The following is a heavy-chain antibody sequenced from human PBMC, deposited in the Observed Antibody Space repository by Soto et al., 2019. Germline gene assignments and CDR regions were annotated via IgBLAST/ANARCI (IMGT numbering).Heavy chain of an antibody. V-gene: IGHV3-23*01. CDR3: AKLRGQMYEDILHGYRYSFDY. D-gene: IGHD3-9*01. J-gene: IGHJ4*02. CDR2: ISGDGGST. Sequence: PEGSLGLSSAASGISFSSYALSWVRQAPGRGLEWVSVISGDGGSTYYAESVKGRFTISRDNSKDTLYLQINSLRAEDTAVYHCAKLRGQMYEDILHGYRYSFDYWGQGTLVTVSS. CDR1: GISFSSYA.